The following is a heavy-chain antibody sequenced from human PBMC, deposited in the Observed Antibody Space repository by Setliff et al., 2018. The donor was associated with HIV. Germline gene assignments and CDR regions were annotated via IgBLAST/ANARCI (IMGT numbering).Heavy chain of an antibody. CDR1: GGSIKSSSYY. CDR3: ARVPTSSWYVTTQRTKEYFHH. Sequence: PSETLSLTCTVSGGSIKSSSYYWGWIRQPPGKGLEWIGSIYYSGNTYYNPSLKSRVTISEDTSRNQFSLRLSSVTAADTAIHYCARVPTSSWYVTTQRTKEYFHHWGQGTLVTVSS. J-gene: IGHJ1*01. CDR2: IYYSGNT. V-gene: IGHV4-39*07. D-gene: IGHD6-13*01.